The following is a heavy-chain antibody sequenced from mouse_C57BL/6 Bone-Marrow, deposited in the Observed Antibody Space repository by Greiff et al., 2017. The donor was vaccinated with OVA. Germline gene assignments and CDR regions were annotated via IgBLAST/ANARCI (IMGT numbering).Heavy chain of an antibody. CDR3: TRVRIYYGGGFDY. CDR1: GYTFTSYW. J-gene: IGHJ2*01. CDR2: IYPGNSDT. Sequence: EVQLQQSGTVLARPGASVKMSCKTSGYTFTSYWMHWVKQRPGQGLEWIGAIYPGNSDTSYNQKFKGKAKLTAATSASTAYMELSSLTNEDSAVYYCTRVRIYYGGGFDYWGQGTTLTVSS. V-gene: IGHV1-5*01. D-gene: IGHD1-1*01.